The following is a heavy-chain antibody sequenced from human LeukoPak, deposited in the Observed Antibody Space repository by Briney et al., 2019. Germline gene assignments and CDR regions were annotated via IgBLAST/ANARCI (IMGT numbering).Heavy chain of an antibody. V-gene: IGHV3-30*04. J-gene: IGHJ6*04. Sequence: GSLRLSCAASGFTFSSYAMHWVRQAPGKGLEWVAVISYDGSNKYYADSVKGRFTISRDNSKNTLYLQMNSLRAEDTAVYYCARGGGSGLLYYGMDVWGKGTTVTVSS. CDR2: ISYDGSNK. CDR1: GFTFSSYA. CDR3: ARGGGSGLLYYGMDV. D-gene: IGHD3-10*01.